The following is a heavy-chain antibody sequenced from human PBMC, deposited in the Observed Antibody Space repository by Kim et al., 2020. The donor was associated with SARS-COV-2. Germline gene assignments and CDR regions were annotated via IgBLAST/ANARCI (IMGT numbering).Heavy chain of an antibody. V-gene: IGHV1-69*13. CDR1: GCTFSSYA. CDR3: ARVSRITIFGVVIPDAFDI. D-gene: IGHD3-3*01. CDR2: IIPIFGTA. Sequence: SVKVSCKASGCTFSSYAISWVRQAPGQGLEWMGGIIPIFGTANYAQKFQGRVTITADESTSTAYMELSSLRSEDTAVYYCARVSRITIFGVVIPDAFDIWGQEATVAVSS. J-gene: IGHJ3*02.